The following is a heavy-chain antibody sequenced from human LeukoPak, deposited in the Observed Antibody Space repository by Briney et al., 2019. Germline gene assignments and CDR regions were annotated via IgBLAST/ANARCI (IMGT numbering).Heavy chain of an antibody. CDR1: GFTSSSYW. CDR3: ARVGAKVGGWDY. V-gene: IGHV3-74*01. CDR2: IKSDGSST. Sequence: GGSLRLSCAASGFTSSSYWMHWVRQAPGKGLVWVSRIKSDGSSTSYADSVKGRFTISRDNAKNTLYLQMNSLRAEDTAVYYCARVGAKVGGWDYWGQGALVTVSS. J-gene: IGHJ4*02. D-gene: IGHD1-26*01.